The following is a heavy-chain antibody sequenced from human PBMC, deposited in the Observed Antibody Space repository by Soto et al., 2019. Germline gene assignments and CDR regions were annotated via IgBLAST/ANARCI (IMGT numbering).Heavy chain of an antibody. CDR1: GFTFSSYW. V-gene: IGHV3-7*01. D-gene: IGHD1-1*01. Sequence: PGGSLRLSCAASGFTFSSYWMSWVRQAPGKGLEWVANIKQDGSEKYYVDSVKGRFTISRDNAKNSLYLQMNSLRAEDTAVYYCARGFAELEPDAFDIWGQGTMVTVSS. CDR2: IKQDGSEK. CDR3: ARGFAELEPDAFDI. J-gene: IGHJ3*02.